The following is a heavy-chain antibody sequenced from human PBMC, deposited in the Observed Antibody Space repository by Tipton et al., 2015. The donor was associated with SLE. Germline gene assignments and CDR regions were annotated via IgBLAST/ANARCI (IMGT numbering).Heavy chain of an antibody. J-gene: IGHJ4*02. D-gene: IGHD3-16*01. V-gene: IGHV4-4*07. CDR2: IFTSGST. CDR1: GGSISSHY. Sequence: TLSLTCSVSGGSISSHYWGWIRQSPGKGLEWIGRIFTSGSTNYNPSLKSRVTMSVDTSKNQVSLKLSSVTAADTAVYYCARSDGGYWGQGTLVTVSS. CDR3: ARSDGGY.